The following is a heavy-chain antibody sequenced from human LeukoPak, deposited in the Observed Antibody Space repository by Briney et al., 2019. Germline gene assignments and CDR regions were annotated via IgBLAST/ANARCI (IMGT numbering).Heavy chain of an antibody. CDR3: VRSSSNSWSRFAPQQYFDF. V-gene: IGHV3-48*01. Sequence: GGSLSLSCAASGFALGSYSMNWVRQTPGRGLEWLAYIDWGDTMRYYAPSVKDRFTTSRYNARRSPSLQMTRLRAEDTTLYFCVRSSSNSWSRFAPQQYFDFWGQGTQVTVSS. CDR2: IDWGDTMR. D-gene: IGHD2-2*01. J-gene: IGHJ4*02. CDR1: GFALGSYS.